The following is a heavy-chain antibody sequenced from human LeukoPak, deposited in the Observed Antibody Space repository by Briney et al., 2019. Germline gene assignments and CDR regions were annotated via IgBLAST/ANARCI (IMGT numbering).Heavy chain of an antibody. D-gene: IGHD4-17*01. Sequence: ASVKVSCKASGYTFTGYYMHWVRQAPGQGLEWMGWINPNSGGTNYAQKFQGRVTMTRDTSISTAYMELSRLRSDDTAVYYCARIGYDYGDLGYYYYYYMDVWGKGTTVTVSS. CDR2: INPNSGGT. J-gene: IGHJ6*03. V-gene: IGHV1-2*02. CDR3: ARIGYDYGDLGYYYYYYMDV. CDR1: GYTFTGYY.